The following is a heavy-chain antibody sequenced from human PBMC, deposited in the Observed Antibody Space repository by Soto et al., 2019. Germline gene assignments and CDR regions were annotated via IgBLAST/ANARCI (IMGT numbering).Heavy chain of an antibody. V-gene: IGHV1-2*04. D-gene: IGHD6-13*01. CDR2: INPNSGGT. CDR3: ARGYSSSWYVPFDY. J-gene: IGHJ4*02. Sequence: SSGKGSCKASRYTFTGYYMHWVRQAPGQGREWMGWINPNSGGTNYAQKFQGWVTMTRDTSISTAYMELSRLRSDDTAVYYCARGYSSSWYVPFDYWGQGTLVTVSS. CDR1: RYTFTGYY.